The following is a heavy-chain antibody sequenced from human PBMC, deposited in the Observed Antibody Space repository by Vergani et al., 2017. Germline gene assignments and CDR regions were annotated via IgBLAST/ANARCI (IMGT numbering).Heavy chain of an antibody. Sequence: QVQLVESGGGVVQPGRSLRLSCAASGFTFRSYGMHWVRQAPGKGLEWVAVISYDGSYKYYADSVKGRFTISRDNSKNTLYLQMNSLRAEDTAVYYCAKDYEHIVVVIATQPDYWGQGTLVTVSS. J-gene: IGHJ4*02. CDR2: ISYDGSYK. CDR3: AKDYEHIVVVIATQPDY. V-gene: IGHV3-30*18. D-gene: IGHD2-21*01. CDR1: GFTFRSYG.